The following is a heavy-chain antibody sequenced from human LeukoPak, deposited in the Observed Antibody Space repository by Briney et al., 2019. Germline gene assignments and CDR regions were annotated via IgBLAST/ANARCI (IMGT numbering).Heavy chain of an antibody. V-gene: IGHV4-34*01. CDR3: ARLSVIVGAALEYYYYYMDV. CDR1: GGTFSGYY. Sequence: SETLSLTCAACGGTFSGYYWSWIRQPPGKRLEWVGESNDSGGTNYNPSLKSRVTISADKSKNQVSLKLTSVTAADTAVYYCARLSVIVGAALEYYYYYMDVWGQGTTVTVSS. J-gene: IGHJ6*03. D-gene: IGHD1-26*01. CDR2: SNDSGGT.